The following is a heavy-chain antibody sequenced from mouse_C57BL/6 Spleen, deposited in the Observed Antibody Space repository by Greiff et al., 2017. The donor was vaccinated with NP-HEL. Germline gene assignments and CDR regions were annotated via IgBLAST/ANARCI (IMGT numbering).Heavy chain of an antibody. CDR2: IYPRSGNT. D-gene: IGHD1-1*01. V-gene: IGHV1-81*01. J-gene: IGHJ3*01. CDR1: GYTFTSYG. CDR3: ARVYYYGSGAY. Sequence: VQLQQSGAELARPGASVKLSCKASGYTFTSYGISWVKQRTGQGLEWIGEIYPRSGNTYYNEKFKGKATLTADKSSSTAYMELRSLTSEDSAVYLCARVYYYGSGAYWGQGTLVTVSA.